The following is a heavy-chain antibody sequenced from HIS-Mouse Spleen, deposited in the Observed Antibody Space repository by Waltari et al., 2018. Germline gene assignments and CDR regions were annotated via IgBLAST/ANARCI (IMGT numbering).Heavy chain of an antibody. CDR3: ARISSGSYLDY. D-gene: IGHD1-26*01. Sequence: QVQLQQWGAGLLKPSETLSLTCAVYGGSFSGSSWIWIRQPPGKGLEWIGEINHSGSTNYNPSLKSRVTISVDTSKNQFSLKLSSVTAADTAVYYCARISSGSYLDYWGQGTLVTVSS. J-gene: IGHJ4*02. CDR1: GGSFSGSS. V-gene: IGHV4-34*01. CDR2: INHSGST.